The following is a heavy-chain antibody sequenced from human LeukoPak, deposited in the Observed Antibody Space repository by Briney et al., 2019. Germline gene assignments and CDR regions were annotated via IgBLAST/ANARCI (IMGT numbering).Heavy chain of an antibody. CDR3: ANSWEPNHGCDY. Sequence: GGSLRLSCTGSGLTFGDYGMSWFRQAPGKGLEWVGHIRSKTYGGTTEYATSIKGRFTISRDDSKSIAYLQMNSLRTEDTAMYYCANSWEPNHGCDYWGQGTLVTVSS. D-gene: IGHD1-26*01. CDR1: GLTFGDYG. CDR2: IRSKTYGGTT. V-gene: IGHV3-49*03. J-gene: IGHJ4*02.